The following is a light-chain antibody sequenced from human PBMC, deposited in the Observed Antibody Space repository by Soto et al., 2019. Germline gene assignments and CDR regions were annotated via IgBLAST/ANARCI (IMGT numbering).Light chain of an antibody. Sequence: DIQMTQSPSSLSASVGDRVTITCRASQTIINYLNWYQQKPGKAPKLLIYAASTLQSGVPSRFSGSGSGTRFALSIGRRQPEEFATYHRKPSYSTPPTFVQGTNVEIK. CDR1: QTIINY. CDR2: AAS. CDR3: KPSYSTPPT. V-gene: IGKV1-39*01. J-gene: IGKJ1*01.